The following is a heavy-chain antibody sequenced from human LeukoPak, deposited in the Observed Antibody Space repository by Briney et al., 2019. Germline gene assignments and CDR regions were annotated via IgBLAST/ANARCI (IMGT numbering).Heavy chain of an antibody. J-gene: IGHJ4*02. CDR1: GFTFSDYY. CDR3: TRGRWWLPY. V-gene: IGHV3-11*04. Sequence: PGGSLRLSCAASGFTFSDYYMSWIRQAPGKGLEWVSYISSSGSTIYYADSVKGRFTISRDDSKSTVYLQLNSLRHDDTGIYYCTRGRWWLPYWGQGTMVTVSS. CDR2: ISSSGSTI. D-gene: IGHD2-15*01.